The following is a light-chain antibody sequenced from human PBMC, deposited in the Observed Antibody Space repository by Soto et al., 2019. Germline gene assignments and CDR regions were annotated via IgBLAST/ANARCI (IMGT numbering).Light chain of an antibody. CDR1: QSISTW. CDR2: KTS. J-gene: IGKJ2*01. CDR3: QQYHSYPYT. V-gene: IGKV1-5*03. Sequence: DIQMTQSPSTLSASVGDRVTITCRASQSISTWLAWYQQKPGKAPKLLIYKTSSLESGVPSRFSGSGSGTEFTLTISSLQPDDFATYYCQQYHSYPYTFGQGTKLEI.